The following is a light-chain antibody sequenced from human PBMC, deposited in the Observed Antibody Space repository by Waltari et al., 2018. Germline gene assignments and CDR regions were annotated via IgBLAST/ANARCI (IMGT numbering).Light chain of an antibody. CDR2: KGN. CDR1: SGSLSTTSY. J-gene: IGLJ3*02. V-gene: IGLV8-61*01. Sequence: QTVVTQEPSLSVSPGGTVTLTCTLSSGSLSTTSYATWYQQTPGQAPRTLVYKGNSRSSGVPYLFSGSILGNKAALTITGAQADDECDYYCSLYMGSGIWVFGGGTKLTVL. CDR3: SLYMGSGIWV.